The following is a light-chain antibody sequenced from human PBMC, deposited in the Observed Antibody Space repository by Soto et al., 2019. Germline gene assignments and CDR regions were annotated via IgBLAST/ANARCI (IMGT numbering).Light chain of an antibody. Sequence: ILLTPVPSSPCPSVGDRVTIPCRASQGIDTSLAWYQQKPGKAPKLLIYAASNFQSGVPSRFSGSGSGTHFTLTISSLQPEDFATYYCQQLHGYPITFGQGTRLEIK. CDR1: QGIDTS. CDR2: AAS. CDR3: QQLHGYPIT. V-gene: IGKV1-9*01. J-gene: IGKJ5*01.